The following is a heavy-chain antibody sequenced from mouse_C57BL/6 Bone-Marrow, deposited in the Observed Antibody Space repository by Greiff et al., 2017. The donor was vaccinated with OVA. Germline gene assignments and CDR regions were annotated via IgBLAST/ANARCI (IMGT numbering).Heavy chain of an antibody. CDR2: IYPGGGYT. V-gene: IGHV1-63*01. CDR3: ARYSISAYYSNYVPYFDY. D-gene: IGHD2-5*01. Sequence: QVQLQQSGAELVRPGTSVKMSCKASGYTFTNYWIGWAKQRPGHGLEWIGDIYPGGGYTNYNEKFKGKATLTADKSSSTAYMQFSSLTSEDSAIYYCARYSISAYYSNYVPYFDYWGQGTTLTVSS. J-gene: IGHJ2*01. CDR1: GYTFTNYW.